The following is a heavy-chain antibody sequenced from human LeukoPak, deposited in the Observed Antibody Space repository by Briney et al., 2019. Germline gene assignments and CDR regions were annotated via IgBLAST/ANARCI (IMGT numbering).Heavy chain of an antibody. CDR2: IWYGGSNK. J-gene: IGHJ3*02. D-gene: IGHD2-15*01. CDR1: GFTFSSYG. CDR3: AKDSQGYCSGGSCYDAFDI. V-gene: IGHV3-30*18. Sequence: PGRSLRLSCAASGFTFSSYGMHWVRQAPGKGLEWVAVIWYGGSNKYYADSVKGRFTISRDNSKNTLYLQMNSLRAEDTAVYYCAKDSQGYCSGGSCYDAFDIWGQGTMVTVSS.